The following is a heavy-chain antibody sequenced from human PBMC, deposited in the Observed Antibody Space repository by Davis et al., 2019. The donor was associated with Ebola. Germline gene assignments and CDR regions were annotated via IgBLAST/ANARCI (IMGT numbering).Heavy chain of an antibody. D-gene: IGHD1/OR15-1a*01. V-gene: IGHV4-59*01. Sequence: SETLSLTCTVSGGSISSGYWSWLRQPPGKGLEWIGYIYYSGITNYNPSLKSRVTMFVDTSKNQFSLLLSSVTAADTVVYYCATTDPEQLWFRFDSWGQGTLVTVSS. CDR1: GGSISSGY. J-gene: IGHJ4*02. CDR3: ATTDPEQLWFRFDS. CDR2: IYYSGIT.